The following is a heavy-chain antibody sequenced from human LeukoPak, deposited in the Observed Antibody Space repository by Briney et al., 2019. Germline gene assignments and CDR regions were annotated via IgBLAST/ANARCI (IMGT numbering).Heavy chain of an antibody. J-gene: IGHJ6*03. CDR1: GFAFSTYD. CDR2: ISGGSTYI. D-gene: IGHD1-26*01. CDR3: ARESGIMVGDYYYYHMDV. V-gene: IGHV3-21*01. Sequence: TGGSLRLSCTASGFAFSTYDMNWVRQAPGKGLEWVSYISGGSTYIYYTDSVKGRFTISRDNAKNSLNLQMESLSAEDTAVYYCARESGIMVGDYYYYHMDVWGIGTTVTVSS.